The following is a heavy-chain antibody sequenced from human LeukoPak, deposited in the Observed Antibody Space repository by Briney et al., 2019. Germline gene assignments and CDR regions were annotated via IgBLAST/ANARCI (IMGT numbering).Heavy chain of an antibody. D-gene: IGHD3-10*01. J-gene: IGHJ4*02. CDR1: GFTFSSFA. CDR3: ARGNLWFGELVY. Sequence: GGSLRLSCAASGFTFSSFAMSWVRQAPGKGLEWVSGISGRDGSTYYADSVKGRFTISRDDAKNSLYLQMNSLRAEDTAVYYCARGNLWFGELVYWGQGTLVTVSS. V-gene: IGHV3-23*01. CDR2: ISGRDGST.